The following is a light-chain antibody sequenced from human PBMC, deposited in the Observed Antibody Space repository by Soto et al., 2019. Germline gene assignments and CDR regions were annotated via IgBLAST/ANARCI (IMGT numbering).Light chain of an antibody. V-gene: IGLV2-11*01. Sequence: QSALTQPRSVSGSPGQSVTISCTGTSSDDGGYNYFSWYQQHPGKAPKLMIYDVSKRPSGVPDRFSGSKSGNTASLTISGLQAEDEADYYCCSYAGSYTWVFGGGTKLTVL. CDR2: DVS. CDR1: SSDDGGYNY. CDR3: CSYAGSYTWV. J-gene: IGLJ3*02.